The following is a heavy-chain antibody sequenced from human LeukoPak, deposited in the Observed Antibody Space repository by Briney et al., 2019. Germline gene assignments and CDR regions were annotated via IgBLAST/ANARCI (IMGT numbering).Heavy chain of an antibody. CDR1: GFTFTNYA. CDR3: ARDLRAVGWFDP. D-gene: IGHD6-19*01. Sequence: PGGSLRLSCAASGFTFTNYAMSWVRQTPGKWLEWVAATVGSRPDTYHADSVKGRFTVSRDNSRNTLYLQMNSLRAEDTAVYYCARDLRAVGWFDPWGQGTLVTVSS. CDR2: TVGSRPDT. J-gene: IGHJ5*02. V-gene: IGHV3-23*01.